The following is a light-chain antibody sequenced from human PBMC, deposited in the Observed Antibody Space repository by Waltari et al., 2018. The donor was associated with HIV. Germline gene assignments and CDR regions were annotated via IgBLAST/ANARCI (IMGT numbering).Light chain of an antibody. CDR3: QQGSGWPPAFS. V-gene: IGKV3-11*01. Sequence: EVPLPQSPATLSLSPGESATLSCRARQSISGAVAWYQQKPGQAPRLLIYDASRRYTGIPVRFRGSGSGTDFTLTISSLEPEDFAIYYCQQGSGWPPAFSFGGGTRVDIK. CDR2: DAS. CDR1: QSISGA. J-gene: IGKJ4*01.